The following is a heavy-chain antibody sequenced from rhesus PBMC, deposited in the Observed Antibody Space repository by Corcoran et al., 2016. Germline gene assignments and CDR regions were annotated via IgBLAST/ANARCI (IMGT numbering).Heavy chain of an antibody. CDR2: IYGSAENP. J-gene: IGHJ4*01. CDR3: VRSSNPNDEFAY. Sequence: QVQLQESGPGLVKPSETLALTCTVSGDSVARNYWNWLRQAPGKGLEWIGRIYGSAENPHYHPPLKSRLAMSRHTSKNQFSLKVISVTAADTAVYYCVRSSNPNDEFAYWGQGVLVTVSS. CDR1: GDSVARNY. V-gene: IGHV4S6*01. D-gene: IGHD1-14*01.